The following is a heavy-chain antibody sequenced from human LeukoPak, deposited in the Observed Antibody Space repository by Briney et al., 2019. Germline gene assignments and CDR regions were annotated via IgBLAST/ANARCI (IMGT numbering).Heavy chain of an antibody. J-gene: IGHJ6*03. CDR2: IYHSGST. Sequence: PSQTLSLTCTVSGGSISSGGYYWSWIRQPPGKGLEWIGYIYHSGSTYYNPSLKSRVTISVDRSKNQFSLKLSSVTAADTAVYYCARGYCSGGSCLTYYYYYMDVWGKGTTVTVSS. CDR1: GGSISSGGYY. CDR3: ARGYCSGGSCLTYYYYYMDV. V-gene: IGHV4-30-2*01. D-gene: IGHD2-15*01.